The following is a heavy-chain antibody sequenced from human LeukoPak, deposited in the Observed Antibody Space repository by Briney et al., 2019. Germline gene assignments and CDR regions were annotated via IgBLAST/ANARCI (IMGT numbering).Heavy chain of an antibody. V-gene: IGHV5-51*01. CDR1: GSRFTNYW. D-gene: IGHD4-23*01. CDR2: IYPGDSDT. CDR3: ARRIYAGKAFDY. J-gene: IGHJ4*02. Sequence: GESLQISCKGSGSRFTNYWIGWVRQLPGRGLEGIGIIYPGDSDTKYSPSFQGQVTISADKSISTAYLQWSSLKDSDTAVYYCARRIYAGKAFDYWGQGTLVTVSS.